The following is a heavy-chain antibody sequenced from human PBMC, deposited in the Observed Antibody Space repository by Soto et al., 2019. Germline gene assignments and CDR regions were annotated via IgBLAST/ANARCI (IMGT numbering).Heavy chain of an antibody. CDR1: GFTFSNYA. Sequence: QVQLVESGGGVVQPGRSLRLSCAASGFTFSNYAIHWVRQAPGKGLEWVAVISYDGSNKYYADSVKGRISISRDNSKNTVYLQMRSLRPEDTAIYYCARVETAVVPSGNYFDYWGQGTPVTVSS. V-gene: IGHV3-30-3*01. CDR3: ARVETAVVPSGNYFDY. CDR2: ISYDGSNK. J-gene: IGHJ4*02. D-gene: IGHD5-18*01.